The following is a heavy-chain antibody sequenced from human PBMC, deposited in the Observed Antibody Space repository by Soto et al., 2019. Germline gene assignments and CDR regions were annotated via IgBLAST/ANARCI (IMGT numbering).Heavy chain of an antibody. D-gene: IGHD6-13*01. J-gene: IGHJ4*02. CDR1: GGTFSSYR. CDR3: ARDSGAKLSSS. Sequence: QVQLVQSGAEVREPRSSVKVSCKASGGTFSSYRINWVRQAPGQGLEWVGGIVPIYRTADYAQKFQGRVYITAEESARTTYLELSSVKSQDKAVYYCARDSGAKLSSSWGQGTLVTVSS. V-gene: IGHV1-69*01. CDR2: IVPIYRTA.